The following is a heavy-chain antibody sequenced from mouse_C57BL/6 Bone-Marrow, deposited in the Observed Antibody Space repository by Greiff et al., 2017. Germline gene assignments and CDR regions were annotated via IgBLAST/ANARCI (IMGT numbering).Heavy chain of an antibody. CDR2: ISDGGSYT. V-gene: IGHV5-4*01. CDR1: GFTFSSYA. Sequence: EVQLVESGGGLVKPGGSLKLSCAASGFTFSSYAMSWVRQTPEKRLEWVATISDGGSYTYYPDNVKGRFTISRDNAKNNLYLQMSHLKSEDTAMYYCARFTIVTTAMDYWGQGTSVTVSS. D-gene: IGHD2-5*01. CDR3: ARFTIVTTAMDY. J-gene: IGHJ4*01.